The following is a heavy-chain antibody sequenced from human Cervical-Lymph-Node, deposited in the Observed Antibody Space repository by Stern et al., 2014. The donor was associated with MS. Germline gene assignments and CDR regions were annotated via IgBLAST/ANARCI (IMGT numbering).Heavy chain of an antibody. CDR1: GFTFSSYS. CDR3: ARDRMTTVTPMGY. CDR2: ISSSSSYI. V-gene: IGHV3-21*01. Sequence: VQLVESGGGLVKPGGSLRLSCAASGFTFSSYSMNWVRQAPGTGLEWVSSISSSSSYIYYADSVKGRFTISRDNAKNSLYLQMNSLRAEDTAVYYCARDRMTTVTPMGYWGQGTLVTVSS. J-gene: IGHJ4*02. D-gene: IGHD4-17*01.